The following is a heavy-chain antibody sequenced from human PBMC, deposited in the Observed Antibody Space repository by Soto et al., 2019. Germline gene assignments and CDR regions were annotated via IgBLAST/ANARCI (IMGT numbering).Heavy chain of an antibody. J-gene: IGHJ3*02. V-gene: IGHV4-30-2*01. CDR3: ARTPDI. CDR2: IYYGST. CDR1: GGSISSGGYS. Sequence: LTCAVSGGSISSGGYSWSWIRQPPGKGLEWIGYIYYGSTYYNPSLKSRVTISVDRSKNQFSLKLSSVTAADTAVYYCARTPDIWGQGTMVTVSS.